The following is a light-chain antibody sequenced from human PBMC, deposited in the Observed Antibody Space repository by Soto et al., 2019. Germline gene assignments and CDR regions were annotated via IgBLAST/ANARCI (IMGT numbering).Light chain of an antibody. Sequence: DIQLTQSPSSLSASLGDSVTIPCGASQRIGPYVNWYQQKPGKPPKLLISATTNLADGVPSRFGGSRAGTDFTLSVSSLQPEDFATYYCQQSYSLPVWTFGQGTKVDIK. CDR1: QRIGPY. CDR2: ATT. V-gene: IGKV1-39*01. J-gene: IGKJ1*01. CDR3: QQSYSLPVWT.